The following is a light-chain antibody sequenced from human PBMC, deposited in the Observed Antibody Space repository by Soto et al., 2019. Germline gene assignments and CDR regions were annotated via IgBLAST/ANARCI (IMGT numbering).Light chain of an antibody. V-gene: IGKV1-39*01. CDR3: QQSYSTLMYT. CDR2: GAY. CDR1: QSIDNY. Sequence: DIQMTQSPSSLSASLGETVTIACRASQSIDNYLNWYQHKPGKAPKLLIYGAYNLQSGVPSRFRGSGSGTDFTLTISSLQPEDFATYYCQQSYSTLMYTFGQGTKLEIK. J-gene: IGKJ2*01.